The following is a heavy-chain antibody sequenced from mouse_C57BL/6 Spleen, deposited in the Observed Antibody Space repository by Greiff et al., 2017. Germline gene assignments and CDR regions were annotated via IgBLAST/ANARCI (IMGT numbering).Heavy chain of an antibody. CDR1: GYAFSSYW. CDR2: IYPGDGDT. J-gene: IGHJ3*01. Sequence: LVESGAELVKPGASVKISCKASGYAFSSYWMNWVKQRPGKGLEWIGQIYPGDGDTNYNGKFKGKATLTADKSSSTAYMQLSSLTSEDSAVYFCAREGRENWFAYWGQGTLVTVSA. CDR3: AREGRENWFAY. V-gene: IGHV1-80*01.